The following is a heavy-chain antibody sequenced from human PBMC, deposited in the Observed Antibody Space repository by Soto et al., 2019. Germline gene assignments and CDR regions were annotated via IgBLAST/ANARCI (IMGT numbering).Heavy chain of an antibody. D-gene: IGHD3-9*01. Sequence: SETLSLTCTVSGGSISSYYWSWIRQPPGKGLEWIGYIYYSGSTNYNPSLKSRVTISVDTSKNQFSLKLSSATAADTAVYYCARIGLTRYFDWLSDYYYYYYMDVWGKGTTVTVSS. CDR1: GGSISSYY. V-gene: IGHV4-59*08. CDR2: IYYSGST. CDR3: ARIGLTRYFDWLSDYYYYYYMDV. J-gene: IGHJ6*03.